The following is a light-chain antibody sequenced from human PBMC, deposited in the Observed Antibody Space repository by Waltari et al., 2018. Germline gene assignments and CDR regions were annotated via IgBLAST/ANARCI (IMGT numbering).Light chain of an antibody. CDR3: HQHYSTLTWT. V-gene: IGKV4-1*01. Sequence: DIVMTQSPDSLAVSLGERATINCKSSQSVLYSSNNKNYLAWYQQKPGQPPKLLIYWAATRESGVPARSSGRGSGTDFTLTISSLQAEDVAVYYCHQHYSTLTWTFGQGTKVEI. J-gene: IGKJ1*01. CDR2: WAA. CDR1: QSVLYSSNNKNY.